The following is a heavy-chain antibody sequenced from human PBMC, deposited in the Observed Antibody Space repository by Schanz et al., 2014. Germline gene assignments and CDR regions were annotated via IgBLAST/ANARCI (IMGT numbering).Heavy chain of an antibody. CDR1: GFTFSSYA. V-gene: IGHV3-23*01. CDR2: ISSGSSYA. D-gene: IGHD3-9*01. J-gene: IGHJ4*02. Sequence: EGQLLESGGGLIQPGGSLRLSCAASGFTFSSYAMSWIRQAPGKGLEWVSDISSGSSYANYADSVKGRFTISRDNSKNTLYLQMNSLRAEDTAVFYCAKQIHYDILTVTRNWGQGTLVTVSS. CDR3: AKQIHYDILTVTRN.